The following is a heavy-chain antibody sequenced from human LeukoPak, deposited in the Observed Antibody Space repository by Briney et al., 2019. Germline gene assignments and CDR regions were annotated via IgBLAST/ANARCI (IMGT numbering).Heavy chain of an antibody. CDR2: IYHSGST. CDR1: GGSISSSNW. V-gene: IGHV4-4*02. J-gene: IGHJ4*02. CDR3: ARQSISGSSLSYFDY. Sequence: SETLSLTCAVSGGSISSSNWWSWVRQPPGKGLEWIGEIYHSGSTNYNPSLKSRVTISVDTSKNQCSLKLSSVTAADTAVYYCARQSISGSSLSYFDYWGQGTLVNVSS. D-gene: IGHD3-22*01.